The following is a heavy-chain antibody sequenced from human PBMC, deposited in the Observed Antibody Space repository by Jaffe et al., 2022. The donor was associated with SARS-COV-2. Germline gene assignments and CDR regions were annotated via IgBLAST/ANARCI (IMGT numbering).Heavy chain of an antibody. Sequence: QVQLVQSGAEVKKPGASVKVSCKASGYTFTNYAMHWVRQAPGQRLEWMGWINSGNGNTKYSQKFQGRVTITRDTSASTAYMELSSLRSEDTAVYYCARDLGSTWYDSFYWGQGTLVTVSS. D-gene: IGHD6-13*01. J-gene: IGHJ4*02. CDR3: ARDLGSTWYDSFY. CDR2: INSGNGNT. V-gene: IGHV1-3*01. CDR1: GYTFTNYA.